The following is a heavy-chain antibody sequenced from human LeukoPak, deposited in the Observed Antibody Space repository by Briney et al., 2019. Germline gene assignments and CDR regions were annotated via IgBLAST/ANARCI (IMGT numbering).Heavy chain of an antibody. J-gene: IGHJ6*02. CDR2: ISHSGGT. CDR3: ARGTRHPRYYYGMDV. V-gene: IGHV4-34*01. CDR1: GGSFGGYL. Sequence: SETLSLTCAVYGGSFGGYLWSWIRQPPGKGLEWIGEISHSGGTNYNSSLKSRVTISVDTSKNQFSLKLSFVTAADTAVYYCARGTRHPRYYYGMDVWGQGTTVTVSS.